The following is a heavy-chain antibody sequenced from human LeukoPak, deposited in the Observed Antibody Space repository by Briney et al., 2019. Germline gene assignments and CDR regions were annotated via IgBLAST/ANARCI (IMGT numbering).Heavy chain of an antibody. Sequence: GGSLRLSCVASGFSFSSYHMSWVRQAPGKGLGCVAHIFPDGHQESCDASVRGRFTVSRDNAKNSVFLQMNSLRVEDTAIYYCARWRWQQSEFDLWGQGALVTVSS. V-gene: IGHV3-7*01. D-gene: IGHD5-24*01. J-gene: IGHJ4*02. CDR2: IFPDGHQE. CDR3: ARWRWQQSEFDL. CDR1: GFSFSSYH.